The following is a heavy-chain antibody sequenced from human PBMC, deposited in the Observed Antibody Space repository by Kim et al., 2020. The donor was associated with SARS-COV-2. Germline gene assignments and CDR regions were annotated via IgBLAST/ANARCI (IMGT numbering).Heavy chain of an antibody. D-gene: IGHD3-22*01. Sequence: SETLSLTCTVSGGSISSGGYYWSWIRQHPGKGLEWIGYIYYSGSTYYNPSLKSRVTISVDTSKNQFSLKLSSVTAADTAVYYCAREAAPGEDYYDSSGYPYYFDYWGQGTLVTVSS. V-gene: IGHV4-31*03. CDR2: IYYSGST. CDR1: GGSISSGGYY. J-gene: IGHJ4*02. CDR3: AREAAPGEDYYDSSGYPYYFDY.